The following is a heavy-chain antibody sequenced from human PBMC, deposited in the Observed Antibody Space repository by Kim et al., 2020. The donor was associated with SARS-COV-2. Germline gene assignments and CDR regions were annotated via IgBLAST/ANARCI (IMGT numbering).Heavy chain of an antibody. Sequence: SWKGRFTISRDNSKTTLYLKMNSLRAEDTAVYYCAKDTVVVPASGGYFDLWGRGTLVTVSS. CDR3: AKDTVVVPASGGYFDL. J-gene: IGHJ2*01. V-gene: IGHV3-23*01. D-gene: IGHD2-2*01.